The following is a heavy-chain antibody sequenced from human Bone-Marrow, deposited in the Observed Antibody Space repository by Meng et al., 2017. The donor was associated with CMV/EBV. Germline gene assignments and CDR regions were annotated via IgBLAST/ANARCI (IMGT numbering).Heavy chain of an antibody. CDR1: GHSISTANF. CDR2: VYDTGTT. J-gene: IGHJ6*02. CDR3: VRQILVVPDRGYGVDV. Sequence: SETLSLTCTVSGHSISTANFWGWIRQPPGKGLEWIGVYDTGTTFYNPSLKSRVAISVDTSETQFSLKLSAVTAADTAVYYCVRQILVVPDRGYGVDVWGQGTMVTVSS. V-gene: IGHV4-38-2*02. D-gene: IGHD2-2*01.